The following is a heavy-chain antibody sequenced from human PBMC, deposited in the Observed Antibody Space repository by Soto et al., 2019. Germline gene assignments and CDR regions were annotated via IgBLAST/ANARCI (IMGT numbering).Heavy chain of an antibody. CDR1: GFTFSDYY. Sequence: GGSLRLSCAASGFTFSDYYMSWIRQAPGKGLEWVSYISSSGSTIYYADSVKGRFTISRDNAKNSLYLQMNSLRAEDTALYYCTSPAKLGDTVLLNELWGQGTLVTVSS. J-gene: IGHJ4*02. V-gene: IGHV3-11*01. CDR2: ISSSGSTI. D-gene: IGHD2-8*01. CDR3: TSPAKLGDTVLLNEL.